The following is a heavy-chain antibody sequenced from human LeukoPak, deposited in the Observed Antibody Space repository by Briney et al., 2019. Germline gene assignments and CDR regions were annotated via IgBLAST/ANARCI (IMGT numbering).Heavy chain of an antibody. Sequence: ASVRVSCKASGGTFSRYAISWVRQAPGQGLEWMGRIIPILGIADYAQKFQGRVTITADKSTSTAYMKLSSLRSEDTAVYYCARDGVDIVVVPAASDSGWFDPWGQGTLVTVSS. V-gene: IGHV1-69*04. J-gene: IGHJ5*02. CDR1: GGTFSRYA. D-gene: IGHD2-2*01. CDR2: IIPILGIA. CDR3: ARDGVDIVVVPAASDSGWFDP.